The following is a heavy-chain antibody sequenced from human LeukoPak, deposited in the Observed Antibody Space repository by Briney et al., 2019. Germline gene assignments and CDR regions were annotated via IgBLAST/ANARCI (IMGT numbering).Heavy chain of an antibody. J-gene: IGHJ4*02. Sequence: GGSLRLSCAASGFTFSSYAMSWVRQAPGKGLEWVSAISGSGGSTYYADSVKGRFTISRDNSKNTLHLQMNSLRAEDTAVYYCAKDLKWFRELLFDYWGQGTLVTVSS. CDR1: GFTFSSYA. CDR2: ISGSGGST. V-gene: IGHV3-23*01. D-gene: IGHD3-10*01. CDR3: AKDLKWFRELLFDY.